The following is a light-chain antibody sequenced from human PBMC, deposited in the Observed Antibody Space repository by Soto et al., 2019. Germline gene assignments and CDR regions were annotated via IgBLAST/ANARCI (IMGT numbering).Light chain of an antibody. V-gene: IGLV2-14*01. CDR2: EVT. Sequence: QSALTQPVSVSGAPGQSVAICCIGTRSDVRAYNYVSWYQQHPGKAPKLMISEVTNRPSGVSDRFSGSKSGNTASLTISGLQAEDEADYYCSSFTSRFTFVFGTGTKVTVL. CDR1: RSDVRAYNY. CDR3: SSFTSRFTFV. J-gene: IGLJ1*01.